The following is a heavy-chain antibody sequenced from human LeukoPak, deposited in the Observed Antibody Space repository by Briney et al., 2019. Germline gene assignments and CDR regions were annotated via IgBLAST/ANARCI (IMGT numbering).Heavy chain of an antibody. J-gene: IGHJ6*03. V-gene: IGHV3-7*01. CDR2: IKQDGSEK. Sequence: PGGSLRLSCAASRFTFSTYWMSWVRQAPGKGLEWVANIKQDGSEKYYVDSVKGRFTISRDNAKNSLYLQMNSLRAEDTAVYYCARGRIAVAGTYIPSNWGPQLYYMDVWGKGTTVTVSS. CDR3: ARGRIAVAGTYIPSNWGPQLYYMDV. CDR1: RFTFSTYW. D-gene: IGHD6-19*01.